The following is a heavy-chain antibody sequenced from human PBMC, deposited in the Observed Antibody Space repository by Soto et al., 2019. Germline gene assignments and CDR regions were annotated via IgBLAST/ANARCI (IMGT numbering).Heavy chain of an antibody. D-gene: IGHD2-2*01. CDR3: AKSRSTRNLGTIYYFDY. Sequence: GGSLSLSCAASGFTFSSYAMIWVRQAPGKGLEWVSAISGSGGSTYYADSVKGRFTISRDNSKNTLYLQMNSLRAEDTAVYYGAKSRSTRNLGTIYYFDYWGQGTLVTVSS. V-gene: IGHV3-23*01. CDR1: GFTFSSYA. CDR2: ISGSGGST. J-gene: IGHJ4*02.